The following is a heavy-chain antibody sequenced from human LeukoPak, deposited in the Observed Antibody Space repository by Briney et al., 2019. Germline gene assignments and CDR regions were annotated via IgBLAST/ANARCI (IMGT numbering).Heavy chain of an antibody. CDR2: ISSSSSYI. D-gene: IGHD6-13*01. CDR3: ARGLAAADNAIYYYYMDV. Sequence: GGSLRLSCAASGFTFSSYGMNWVRQAPGKGLEWVSSISSSSSYIYYADSVKGRFTISRDNAKNSLYLQMNSLRAEDTAVYYCARGLAAADNAIYYYYMDVWGKGTTVTVSS. CDR1: GFTFSSYG. J-gene: IGHJ6*03. V-gene: IGHV3-21*01.